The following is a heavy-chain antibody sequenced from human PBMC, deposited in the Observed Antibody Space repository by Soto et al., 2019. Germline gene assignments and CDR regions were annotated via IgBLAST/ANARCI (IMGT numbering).Heavy chain of an antibody. CDR2: ISGSGGST. Sequence: EVQLLESGGGLVQPGGSLRLSCAASGFTFSSYAMSWVRQAPGKGLEWVSAISGSGGSTYYADSVKGRFTISRDNSKNTVYLQMNSLRAEDTAVYYCAKVWGPEDVSGSYYPFYYYYYMDVWGKGTTVTVSS. CDR3: AKVWGPEDVSGSYYPFYYYYYMDV. D-gene: IGHD3-10*01. V-gene: IGHV3-23*01. J-gene: IGHJ6*03. CDR1: GFTFSSYA.